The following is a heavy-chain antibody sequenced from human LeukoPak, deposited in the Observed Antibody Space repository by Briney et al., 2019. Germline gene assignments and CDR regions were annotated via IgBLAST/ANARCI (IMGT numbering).Heavy chain of an antibody. CDR1: GYTFIDYF. CDR2: LNPNNGDT. J-gene: IGHJ4*01. Sequence: GASVKVSCKNSGYTFIDYFIHLVRQAPGQGLEWMGRLNPNNGDTYYAQDFQGRVTMTRDTSISTAYMELSRLTSDDTAVYYCARDLSSTSDWEFDYWGQGTLVTVSS. CDR3: ARDLSSTSDWEFDY. V-gene: IGHV1-2*06. D-gene: IGHD3-9*01.